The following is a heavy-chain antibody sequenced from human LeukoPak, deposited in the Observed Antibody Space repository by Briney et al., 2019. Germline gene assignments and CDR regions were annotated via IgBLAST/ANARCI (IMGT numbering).Heavy chain of an antibody. V-gene: IGHV3-23*01. CDR2: ISGSGNGT. Sequence: GGSLRLSCTASGFTFRTYAMNWVRQAPGKGLEWLSGISGSGNGTYYAGSVKGRFTISRDNSKNMVYLQMNGLTVEDAATYYCARRTMSAFDSWGQGTPLIVSS. J-gene: IGHJ4*02. D-gene: IGHD5-24*01. CDR1: GFTFRTYA. CDR3: ARRTMSAFDS.